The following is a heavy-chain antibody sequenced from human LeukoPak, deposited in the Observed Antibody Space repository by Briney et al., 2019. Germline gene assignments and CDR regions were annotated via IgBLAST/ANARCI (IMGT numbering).Heavy chain of an antibody. V-gene: IGHV3-30-3*01. CDR1: GFTFSSYA. CDR2: ISYDGSNK. J-gene: IGHJ4*02. Sequence: GGSLRLSCAASGFTFSSYAMHWVRQAPGKGLEWVTVISYDGSNKYYADSVKGRFTISRDNSKNTLYLQMNSLRAEDTAVYYCARPRDSGWSKTWDYWGQGTLVTVSS. CDR3: ARPRDSGWSKTWDY. D-gene: IGHD6-13*01.